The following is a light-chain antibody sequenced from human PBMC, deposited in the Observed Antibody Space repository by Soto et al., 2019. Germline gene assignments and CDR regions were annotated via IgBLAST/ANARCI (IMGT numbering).Light chain of an antibody. Sequence: EILMTQSPATPSVSPGERATLSCRASQRVDSNLAWYQQKPGQAPRLLIYGASSRATGISARFSGSGSGTEFTLTISSLQSEDFGVYYCQQYNNWWTFGQGTKVEI. CDR3: QQYNNWWT. CDR1: QRVDSN. CDR2: GAS. V-gene: IGKV3-15*01. J-gene: IGKJ1*01.